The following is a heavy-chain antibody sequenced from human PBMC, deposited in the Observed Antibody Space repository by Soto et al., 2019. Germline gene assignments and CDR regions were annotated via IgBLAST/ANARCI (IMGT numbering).Heavy chain of an antibody. D-gene: IGHD4-17*01. J-gene: IGHJ6*02. Sequence: GSLRLSCAASGFTFSSYGMHWVRQAPGKGLEWVAVIWYDGSNKYYADSVKGRFTISRDNSKNTLYLQMNSLRAEDTAVYYCARDPLITVTRYYGMDVWGQGTTVTVSS. CDR1: GFTFSSYG. CDR2: IWYDGSNK. CDR3: ARDPLITVTRYYGMDV. V-gene: IGHV3-33*01.